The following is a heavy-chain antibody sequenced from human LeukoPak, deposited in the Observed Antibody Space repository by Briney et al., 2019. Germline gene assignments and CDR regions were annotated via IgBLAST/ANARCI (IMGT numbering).Heavy chain of an antibody. D-gene: IGHD3-22*01. CDR2: INSDGSRT. CDR3: ARDGDYYDSRGDAFDI. CDR1: GFTFSTYW. J-gene: IGHJ3*02. Sequence: GGSLRLSCAASGFTFSTYWMHWVRQAPGKGLVWVSRINSDGSRTSYADFVKGRFTISRDNAKNTLYLQMNSLRAEDTAVYYCARDGDYYDSRGDAFDIWGQGATVTVAS. V-gene: IGHV3-74*01.